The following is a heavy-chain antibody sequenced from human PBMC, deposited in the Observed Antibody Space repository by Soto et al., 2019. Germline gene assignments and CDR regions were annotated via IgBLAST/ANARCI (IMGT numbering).Heavy chain of an antibody. Sequence: EVQLLESGGGLVQPGGSLRLSCAASGFTFSSYAMSWVRQAPGKGLEWVSAISGSGGSTYYADSVKGRFTISRDNSKNTLYLQMNSLRAEDTAVYYCAKDMYYYDSSGSPEPMDVWGQGTTVTVSS. V-gene: IGHV3-23*01. CDR3: AKDMYYYDSSGSPEPMDV. CDR2: ISGSGGST. J-gene: IGHJ6*02. CDR1: GFTFSSYA. D-gene: IGHD3-22*01.